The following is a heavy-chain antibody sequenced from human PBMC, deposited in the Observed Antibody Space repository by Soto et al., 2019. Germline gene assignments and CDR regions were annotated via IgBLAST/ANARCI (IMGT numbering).Heavy chain of an antibody. V-gene: IGHV1-18*04. J-gene: IGHJ6*02. CDR3: ARATIIVVVPAAIPYGMDV. D-gene: IGHD2-2*01. Sequence: ASVKVSCKASGYTFTSYGNSWVRQAPGQGLEWMGWISAYNGNTNYAQKLQGRVTMTTDTSTSTAYMELRSLRSDDTAVYYCARATIIVVVPAAIPYGMDVWGQGTTVTVS. CDR2: ISAYNGNT. CDR1: GYTFTSYG.